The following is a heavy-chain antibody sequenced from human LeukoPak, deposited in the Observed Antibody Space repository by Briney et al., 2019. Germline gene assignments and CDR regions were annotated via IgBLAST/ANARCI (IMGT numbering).Heavy chain of an antibody. V-gene: IGHV4-30-4*01. CDR2: IYYNGST. J-gene: IGHJ4*02. CDR3: ARVQDYGDY. Sequence: PSETLSLTCTVSGGSISSGDYYWSWIRQPPGKGLEWIGYIYYNGSTYYNQSLKSRVTISVDTSKNQFSLKLSSVTAADTAVYYCARVQDYGDYWGQGTLVTVSS. CDR1: GGSISSGDYY.